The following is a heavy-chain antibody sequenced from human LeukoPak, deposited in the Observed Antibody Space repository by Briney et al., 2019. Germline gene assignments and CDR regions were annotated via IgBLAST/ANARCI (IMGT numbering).Heavy chain of an antibody. CDR1: GYNFTNYW. D-gene: IGHD1-26*01. CDR3: ARLRGATMPNPFDY. Sequence: GESLKISCKGSGYNFTNYWIGWVRQMPGKGLEWMGIIYPGDSDTRYSPSFQGQVTISADKSISTAYLQWSSLGASDTAMYYCARLRGATMPNPFDYWGQGTLVTVSS. J-gene: IGHJ4*02. V-gene: IGHV5-51*01. CDR2: IYPGDSDT.